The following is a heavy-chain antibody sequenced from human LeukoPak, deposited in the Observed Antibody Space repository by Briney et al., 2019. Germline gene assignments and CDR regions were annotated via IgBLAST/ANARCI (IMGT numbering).Heavy chain of an antibody. Sequence: PSETLSLTCTVSGGSIGSYYWSWIRQPPGKGLEWIGHISYSGSTNYNPSLKSRVTISVDTSKNQFSLKLSSVTAADTAVYYCARTLSIGYGDYGVMANWFDPWGQGTLVTVSS. CDR1: GGSIGSYY. V-gene: IGHV4-59*01. D-gene: IGHD4-17*01. CDR3: ARTLSIGYGDYGVMANWFDP. CDR2: ISYSGST. J-gene: IGHJ5*02.